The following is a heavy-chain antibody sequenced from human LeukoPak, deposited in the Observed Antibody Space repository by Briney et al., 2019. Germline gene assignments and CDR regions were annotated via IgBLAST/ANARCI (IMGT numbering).Heavy chain of an antibody. J-gene: IGHJ3*02. V-gene: IGHV1-18*01. Sequence: ASVKVSCKASGYTFTSYGISWVRQAPGQGLEWMGWISAYNGNTNYAQKLQGRVTMTTDTSTSTAYMELRNLRSDDTAVYYCARDQFPVLRYFDWSPAFDIWGQGTMVTVSS. CDR3: ARDQFPVLRYFDWSPAFDI. CDR1: GYTFTSYG. CDR2: ISAYNGNT. D-gene: IGHD3-9*01.